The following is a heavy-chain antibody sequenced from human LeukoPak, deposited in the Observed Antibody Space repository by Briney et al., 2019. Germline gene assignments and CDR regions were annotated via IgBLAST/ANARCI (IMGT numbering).Heavy chain of an antibody. V-gene: IGHV4-39*07. D-gene: IGHD5-18*01. CDR1: GGSIGSSSYY. J-gene: IGHJ3*02. CDR3: ARGKWVRGYSYGSVSAPVVPFRAGRAFDI. CDR2: INHSGST. Sequence: PSETLSLTCTVSGGSIGSSSYYWGWIRQPPGKGLEWIGEINHSGSTNYNPSLKSRVTISVDTSKNQFSLKLSSVTAADTAVYYCARGKWVRGYSYGSVSAPVVPFRAGRAFDIWGQGTMVTVSS.